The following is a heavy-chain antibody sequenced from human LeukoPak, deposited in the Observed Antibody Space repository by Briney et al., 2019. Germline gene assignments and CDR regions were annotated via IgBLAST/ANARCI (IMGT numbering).Heavy chain of an antibody. J-gene: IGHJ4*02. V-gene: IGHV4-59*01. Sequence: SETLSLTCTVSGGSIGSYYWSWIRQPPGKGLEWIGYIYYSGSTNYNPSLKSRVTISVDTSKNQFSLKLSSVTAADTAVYYCARTFYEYYYDSSGYYLLYFDYWGQGTLVTVSS. CDR1: GGSIGSYY. CDR2: IYYSGST. CDR3: ARTFYEYYYDSSGYYLLYFDY. D-gene: IGHD3-22*01.